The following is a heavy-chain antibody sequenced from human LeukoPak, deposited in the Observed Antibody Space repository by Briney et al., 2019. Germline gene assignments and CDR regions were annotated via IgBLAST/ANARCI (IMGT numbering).Heavy chain of an antibody. V-gene: IGHV4-61*02. J-gene: IGHJ5*02. D-gene: IGHD2-21*01. CDR1: GGPISSGSYY. Sequence: SQTLSLTCTVSGGPISSGSYYWSWIRQPAGKGLEWIGRIYTSGSTNYNPSLKSRVTISVDTSKNQFSLKLSSVTAADTAVYYCARDLRLVIAAGWFDPWGQGTLVTVSS. CDR2: IYTSGST. CDR3: ARDLRLVIAAGWFDP.